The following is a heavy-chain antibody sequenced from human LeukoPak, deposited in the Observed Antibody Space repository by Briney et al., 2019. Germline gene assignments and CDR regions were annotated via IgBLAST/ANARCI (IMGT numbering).Heavy chain of an antibody. D-gene: IGHD2-2*02. J-gene: IGHJ4*02. CDR3: AKSIVVVPAAIPWGLDY. Sequence: GGSLRLSCAASGLTFSSYWMSWVRQAPGKGLEWVANIKQDGSEKYYVDSVKGRFTISRDNAKNSLYLQMNSLRAEDTAVYYCAKSIVVVPAAIPWGLDYWGQGTLVTVSS. CDR2: IKQDGSEK. V-gene: IGHV3-7*01. CDR1: GLTFSSYW.